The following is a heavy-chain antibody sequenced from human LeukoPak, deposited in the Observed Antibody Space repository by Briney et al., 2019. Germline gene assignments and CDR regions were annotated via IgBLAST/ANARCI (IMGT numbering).Heavy chain of an antibody. CDR1: GVTVSGNY. CDR2: IYSGGTT. CDR3: ARTDHYHYYCIDV. J-gene: IGHJ6*03. V-gene: IGHV3-66*02. Sequence: GGSLRLSCAASGVTVSGNYMTWVRQAPGRGLEWLSVIYSGGTTYYADSVKGRITISRDNSRDTLYLQMNSLSAEDTAVYYCARTDHYHYYCIDVWGKGTSVTVSS.